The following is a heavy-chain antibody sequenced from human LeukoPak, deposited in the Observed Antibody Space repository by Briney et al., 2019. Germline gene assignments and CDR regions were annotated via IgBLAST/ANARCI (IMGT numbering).Heavy chain of an antibody. Sequence: ASVKVSCKASGGTFSSYAISWVRQAPGQGLEWMGRIIPIFGIANYAQKFQGRVTITADKSTSTAYMELSSLRSEDTAVYYCAREDTMVRGPTGYWGQGTLVTVSS. J-gene: IGHJ4*02. D-gene: IGHD3-10*01. CDR2: IIPIFGIA. CDR3: AREDTMVRGPTGY. V-gene: IGHV1-69*04. CDR1: GGTFSSYA.